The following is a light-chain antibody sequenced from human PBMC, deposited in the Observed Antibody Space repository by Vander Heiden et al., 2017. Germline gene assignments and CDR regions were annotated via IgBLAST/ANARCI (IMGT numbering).Light chain of an antibody. Sequence: AIRMTQSPSSLSASTGDRVTITCRASQGISSYLAWYQQRPGQAPKLLTYAASTLQSAVPSRFSGSGSGTAFTLTIRCLQSEDFATYYCQQYYSYPWTFGQGTKVEIK. CDR3: QQYYSYPWT. J-gene: IGKJ1*01. V-gene: IGKV1-8*01. CDR1: QGISSY. CDR2: AAS.